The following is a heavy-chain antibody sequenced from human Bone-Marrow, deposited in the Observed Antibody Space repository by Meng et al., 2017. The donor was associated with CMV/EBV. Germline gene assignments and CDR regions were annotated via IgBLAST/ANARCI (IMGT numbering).Heavy chain of an antibody. CDR2: IYSDSST. CDR3: ARGLYDFGGGRFDP. CDR1: GFTVTNNY. V-gene: IGHV3-53*01. D-gene: IGHD3-3*01. J-gene: IGHJ5*02. Sequence: GESLKISCAASGFTVTNNYMSWVRQAPGKGLEWVSVIYSDSSTYYADSVKGRFTISRDNSKNTLYLQMNSLRAEDTAVYYCARGLYDFGGGRFDPWGQGTLVTVSS.